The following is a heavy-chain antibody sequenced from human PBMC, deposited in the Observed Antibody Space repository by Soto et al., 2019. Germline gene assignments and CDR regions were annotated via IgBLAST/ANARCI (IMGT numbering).Heavy chain of an antibody. Sequence: EVQLVESGGGLVKPGGSLRLSCAASGFTFSSYSMNWVRQAPGKGLEWVSSISSSSSYIYYADSVKGRFTISRDNAKNSLYLQMNSLSAEDTAVYYCARATQETYYDFWSGYRYYYYYMDVWGKGTTVTVSS. D-gene: IGHD3-3*01. V-gene: IGHV3-21*01. CDR2: ISSSSSYI. CDR1: GFTFSSYS. J-gene: IGHJ6*03. CDR3: ARATQETYYDFWSGYRYYYYYMDV.